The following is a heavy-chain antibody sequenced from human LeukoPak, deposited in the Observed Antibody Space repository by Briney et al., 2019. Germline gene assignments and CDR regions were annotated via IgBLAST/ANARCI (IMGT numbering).Heavy chain of an antibody. CDR2: TYYRSKWYN. D-gene: IGHD3-10*01. J-gene: IGHJ4*02. CDR3: ARALAREEYYFDY. CDR1: GDSVSNNSAA. V-gene: IGHV6-1*01. Sequence: SQTLSLTCAISGDSVSNNSAAWNWIRQSPSRGLEWLGRTYYRSKWYNDYPVSVKSRITINPDTSKNQSSLQLKSVTPEDTAVYYCARALAREEYYFDYWDQGTLVTVSS.